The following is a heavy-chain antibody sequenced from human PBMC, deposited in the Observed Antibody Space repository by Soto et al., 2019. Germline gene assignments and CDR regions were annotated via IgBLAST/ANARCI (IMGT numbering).Heavy chain of an antibody. CDR1: GGTFRGYD. Sequence: PSETQSLTCAVYGGTFRGYDWSWIRQPPGKGLEWVSSISSSSSYIYYADSVKGRFTISRDNAKNSLYLQMNSLRAEDTAVYYCARDPGIAVALDYWGQGTLVTVSS. V-gene: IGHV3-21*01. D-gene: IGHD6-19*01. J-gene: IGHJ4*02. CDR2: ISSSSSYI. CDR3: ARDPGIAVALDY.